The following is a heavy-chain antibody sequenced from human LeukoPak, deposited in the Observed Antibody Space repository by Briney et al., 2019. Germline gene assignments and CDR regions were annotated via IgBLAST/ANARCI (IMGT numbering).Heavy chain of an antibody. CDR3: ARRGYSYGYNYFDY. CDR1: GGSFSGYY. Sequence: SETLSLTCAVYGGSFSGYYWSWIRQPPGKGLEWIGEINHSGSTNYNPSLKSRVTISVDTSKNQFSLKLSSATAADTAVYYCARRGYSYGYNYFDYWGQGTLVTVSS. CDR2: INHSGST. J-gene: IGHJ4*02. D-gene: IGHD5-18*01. V-gene: IGHV4-34*01.